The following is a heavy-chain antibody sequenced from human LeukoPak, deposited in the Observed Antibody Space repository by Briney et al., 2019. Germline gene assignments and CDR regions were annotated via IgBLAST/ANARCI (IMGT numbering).Heavy chain of an antibody. CDR1: GFTFSSYG. Sequence: GRSLRLSCAASGFTFSSYGMHWVRQAPGKGLEWVAVIRYDGSNKYYADSVKGRFTISRDNSKNTLYLQMNSLRAEDTAVYYCARDPRYSSSSAFDIWGQGTMVTVSS. D-gene: IGHD6-6*01. J-gene: IGHJ3*02. CDR3: ARDPRYSSSSAFDI. CDR2: IRYDGSNK. V-gene: IGHV3-33*01.